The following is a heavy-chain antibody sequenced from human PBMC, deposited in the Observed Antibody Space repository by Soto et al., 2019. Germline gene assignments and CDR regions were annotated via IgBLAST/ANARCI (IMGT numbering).Heavy chain of an antibody. V-gene: IGHV4-34*12. J-gene: IGHJ3*02. D-gene: IGHD3-16*01. CDR2: LIHGGST. CDR3: ARSPLTYDYVRQTWSEVGDSFDI. CDR1: GSYLGAFH. Sequence: SETLSLTCAIYGSYLGAFHWTWIRQPPGKGLEWIGELIHGGSTTYNPSLKSRVTFSLDTSKSQFSLHLLSVTAADTAVYYCARSPLTYDYVRQTWSEVGDSFDIWGRGTLVTVSS.